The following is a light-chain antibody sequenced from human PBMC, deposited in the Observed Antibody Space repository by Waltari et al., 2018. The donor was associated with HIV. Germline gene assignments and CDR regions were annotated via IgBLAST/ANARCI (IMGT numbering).Light chain of an antibody. Sequence: DIQMTQSPSSLSASVGDRVTITCRASQGISNYFAWYQQKPRKVPKLLIYSVSTLQSGVPARFSGSGSGTDFTLTISSLQPEDVATYFCQNYDSVWTFGQGTKVEIK. V-gene: IGKV1-27*01. CDR2: SVS. CDR3: QNYDSVWT. CDR1: QGISNY. J-gene: IGKJ1*01.